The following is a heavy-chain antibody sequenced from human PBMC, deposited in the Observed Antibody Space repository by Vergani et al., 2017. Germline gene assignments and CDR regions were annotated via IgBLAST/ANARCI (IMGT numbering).Heavy chain of an antibody. CDR1: GITFSGYW. CDR2: INTDGRIP. CDR3: ATAGRGFKSCPDY. D-gene: IGHD5-24*01. V-gene: IGHV3-74*01. Sequence: EVQLVESGGDLVQPGGSLRLSCSGSGITFSGYWMHWVRQAPGKGLEWVARINTDGRIPAYADSVKGRFTISRDNAKNKLSLPMSSLRADDTALYYCATAGRGFKSCPDYWGQGTLVTVSS. J-gene: IGHJ4*02.